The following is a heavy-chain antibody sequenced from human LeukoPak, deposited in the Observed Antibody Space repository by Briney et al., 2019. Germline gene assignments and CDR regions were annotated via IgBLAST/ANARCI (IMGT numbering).Heavy chain of an antibody. J-gene: IGHJ4*02. D-gene: IGHD6-13*01. CDR3: ASVRIAAAGRPTGFFDY. Sequence: PGGSLRLSCAASGFTFSSYSMNWVRQAPGKGLKWVSSISSSSSYIYYADSVKGRFTISRDNAKNSLYLQMNSLRAEDTAVYYCASVRIAAAGRPTGFFDYWGQGTLVTVSS. V-gene: IGHV3-21*01. CDR2: ISSSSSYI. CDR1: GFTFSSYS.